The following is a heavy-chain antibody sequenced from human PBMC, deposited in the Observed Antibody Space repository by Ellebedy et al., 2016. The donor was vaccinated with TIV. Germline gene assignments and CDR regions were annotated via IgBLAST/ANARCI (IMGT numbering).Heavy chain of an antibody. J-gene: IGHJ4*02. V-gene: IGHV3-49*03. Sequence: GGSLRLXXTASGFTFGDYAMSWFRQAPGKGLEWVGFIRSKAYGGTTECAASVKGRFTISRDDSKSIAYLQMNSLKTEDTAVYYCTRDWAYDFWSGYYTGINGYWGQGTLVTVSS. CDR2: IRSKAYGGTT. D-gene: IGHD3-3*01. CDR3: TRDWAYDFWSGYYTGINGY. CDR1: GFTFGDYA.